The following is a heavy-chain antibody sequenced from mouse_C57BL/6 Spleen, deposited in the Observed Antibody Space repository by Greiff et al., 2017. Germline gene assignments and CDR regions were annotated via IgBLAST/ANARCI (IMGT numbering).Heavy chain of an antibody. Sequence: EVQLVESGGGLVQPKGSLKLSCAASGFSFNTYAMNWVRQAPGKGLEWVARIRSKSNNYATYYADSVKDRFTSSRDDSESMLYLQLNNLKTEDTAMYYCLREGDYYGSSWGYYYAMDYWGQGTSVTVSS. V-gene: IGHV10-1*01. D-gene: IGHD1-1*01. CDR1: GFSFNTYA. CDR2: IRSKSNNYAT. CDR3: LREGDYYGSSWGYYYAMDY. J-gene: IGHJ4*01.